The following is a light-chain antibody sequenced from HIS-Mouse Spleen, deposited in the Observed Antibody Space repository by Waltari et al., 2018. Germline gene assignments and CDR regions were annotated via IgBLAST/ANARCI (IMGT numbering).Light chain of an antibody. Sequence: SYELTQPPSVSVSPGQTARITCSGDALPKKYAYWYQQKSGQAPVLVTYEDSKRPSGMPERFSGSRSGTMATLTISGAQVEDEADYDCYSTDMSGTHSVFGGGTKLTVL. CDR1: ALPKKY. CDR3: YSTDMSGTHSV. J-gene: IGLJ2*01. V-gene: IGLV3-10*01. CDR2: EDS.